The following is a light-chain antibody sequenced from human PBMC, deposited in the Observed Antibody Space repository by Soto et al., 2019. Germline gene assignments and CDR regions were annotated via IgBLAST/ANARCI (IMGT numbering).Light chain of an antibody. CDR1: SSNIGSNY. J-gene: IGLJ1*01. Sequence: QSVLTQPPSESGTPGQRVTISCSGSSSNIGSNYVYWYQQLPGTAPKLLIYRNNQRPSGVPDRFSGSKSGTSASLAISGLRSEDEADYYCAAWDDSLSGRGVFGTGTKLTVL. V-gene: IGLV1-47*01. CDR2: RNN. CDR3: AAWDDSLSGRGV.